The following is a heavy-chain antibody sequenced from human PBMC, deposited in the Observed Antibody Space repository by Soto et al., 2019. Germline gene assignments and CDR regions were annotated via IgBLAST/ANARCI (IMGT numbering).Heavy chain of an antibody. Sequence: GCLVLSGVASGFTFSTYSVNWVRQAPGKGLEWVSSISSRSDIYYADSVKGRFTISRDNAKNSVSLQMNSLRAEDTAVYYCEREYTAWPLAYGLDVWGQGTTVTVYS. CDR1: GFTFSTYS. CDR3: EREYTAWPLAYGLDV. J-gene: IGHJ6*02. D-gene: IGHD2-2*02. V-gene: IGHV3-21*01. CDR2: ISSRSDI.